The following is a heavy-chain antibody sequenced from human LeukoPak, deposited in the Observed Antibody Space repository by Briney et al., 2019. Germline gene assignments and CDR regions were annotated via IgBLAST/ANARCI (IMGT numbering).Heavy chain of an antibody. Sequence: SCKTSGYTFTDYYIHWVRQAPGKGLEWVAVISYDGSNKYYADSVKGRFTISRDNSKNTLYLQMNSLRAEDTAVYYCARGGSYQLLYRDFDYWGQGTLVTVSS. CDR3: ARGGSYQLLYRDFDY. CDR1: GYTFTDYY. D-gene: IGHD2-2*02. CDR2: ISYDGSNK. J-gene: IGHJ4*02. V-gene: IGHV3-30-3*01.